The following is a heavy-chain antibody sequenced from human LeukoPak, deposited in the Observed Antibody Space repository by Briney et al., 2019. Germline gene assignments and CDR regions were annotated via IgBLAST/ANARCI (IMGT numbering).Heavy chain of an antibody. D-gene: IGHD3-3*01. J-gene: IGHJ4*02. CDR3: AREELRVLRFLEWLPGDY. CDR1: GYTFTGYY. CDR2: INPNSGGT. V-gene: IGHV1-2*02. Sequence: ASVEVSCKASGYTFTGYYMHWVRQAPGQGLEWMGWINPNSGGTNYAQKFQGRVTMTRDTSISTAYMELSRLRSDDTAVYYCAREELRVLRFLEWLPGDYWGQGTLVTVSS.